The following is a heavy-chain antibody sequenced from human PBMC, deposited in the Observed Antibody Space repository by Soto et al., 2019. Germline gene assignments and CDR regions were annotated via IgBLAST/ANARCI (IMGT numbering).Heavy chain of an antibody. D-gene: IGHD2-21*02. J-gene: IGHJ4*02. CDR3: ATGGGDCPD. CDR1: GFTFSSYA. Sequence: QVQLVESGGGVVQPGRSLRLSCAASGFTFSSYAMHWVRQAPGKGLEWVAVISYDGSNKYYADSVKGRFTISRDNSKNTLYLQMNSLRAEDTAVYYCATGGGDCPDWGQGTLVTVSS. V-gene: IGHV3-30*03. CDR2: ISYDGSNK.